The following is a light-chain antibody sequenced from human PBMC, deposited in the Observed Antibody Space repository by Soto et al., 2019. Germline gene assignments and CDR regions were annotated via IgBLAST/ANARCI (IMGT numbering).Light chain of an antibody. Sequence: EIVLTQSPATLSLSPGERATHSCRASQSVSSYLAWYQQKPGQAPRLLIYDASNRATGIPARFSGSGSGTDFTLTISSLEPEDFAVYYCQQYGSSRTFGQGTKVDIK. V-gene: IGKV3-11*01. J-gene: IGKJ1*01. CDR2: DAS. CDR1: QSVSSY. CDR3: QQYGSSRT.